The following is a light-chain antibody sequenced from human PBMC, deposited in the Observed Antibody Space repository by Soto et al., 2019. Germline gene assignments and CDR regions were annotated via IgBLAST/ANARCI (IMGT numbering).Light chain of an antibody. CDR2: DAS. J-gene: IGKJ2*01. CDR1: QSISSW. Sequence: DIRLTQSPSTLSSSVGDRVTLTCRASQSISSWLAWYQPKPGKAPKLLIYDASSLESGVPSRFSGSGSGTEFTLNNSTLHHYDFATYYGQKNKMSPYTFGQGTKLEIK. CDR3: QKNKMSPYT. V-gene: IGKV1-5*01.